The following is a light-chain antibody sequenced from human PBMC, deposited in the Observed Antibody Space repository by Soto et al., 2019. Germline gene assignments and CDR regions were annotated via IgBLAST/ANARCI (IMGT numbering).Light chain of an antibody. V-gene: IGKV1-5*01. CDR2: DVS. CDR3: LQYNTFRT. Sequence: DIQMTQSPATLSASVGDRVAITCRASQSISSWLAWYQQKPGKAPKLLIYDVSSLHPGIPSRFSGSGSETDFTRTINSLQPDDFATYYCLQYNTFRTFGQGTKVEI. CDR1: QSISSW. J-gene: IGKJ1*01.